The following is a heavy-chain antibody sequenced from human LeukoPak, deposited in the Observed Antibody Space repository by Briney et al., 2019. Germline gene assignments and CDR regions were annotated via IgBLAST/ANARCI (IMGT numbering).Heavy chain of an antibody. D-gene: IGHD3-22*01. CDR1: GFTFRSYA. J-gene: IGHJ3*02. Sequence: PGGSLRLSCAASGFTFRSYAMSWVRQAPGKGLEWVSAISGSGDSTYYADSVKGRFTISRDNSKDTLYVQMSGLRAEDTAVYYCAKHYDTNFLDSFDIWGQGTMVTVSS. CDR2: ISGSGDST. CDR3: AKHYDTNFLDSFDI. V-gene: IGHV3-23*01.